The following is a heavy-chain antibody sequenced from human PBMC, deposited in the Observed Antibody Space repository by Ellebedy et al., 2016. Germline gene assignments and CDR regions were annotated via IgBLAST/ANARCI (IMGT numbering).Heavy chain of an antibody. J-gene: IGHJ4*02. CDR2: ISLDGSKK. CDR1: GFTFSTYG. V-gene: IGHV3-30*18. CDR3: AKSRGPDVLGYSGYHFDY. Sequence: GESLKISCAASGFTFSTYGMHWVRQAPGKGLEWVAGISLDGSKKYYGDSVKGRFTISRDNSKNTLYLQMNSLRDEDTAVFYCAKSRGPDVLGYSGYHFDYWGQGTLVTASS. D-gene: IGHD5-12*01.